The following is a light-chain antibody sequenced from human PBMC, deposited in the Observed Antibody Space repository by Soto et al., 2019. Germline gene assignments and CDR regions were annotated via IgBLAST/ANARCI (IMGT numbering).Light chain of an antibody. CDR1: NSNIESNT. Sequence: QAVVTQPPSASGTPGQRVTISCSGSNSNIESNTVNWYQQLPGTAPKLLIYSNNQRPSGVPDRFSGSKSGTSASLAISGLQSDDEADYYCEAWDDSLNGHVVFGGGTKLTVL. CDR3: EAWDDSLNGHVV. J-gene: IGLJ2*01. CDR2: SNN. V-gene: IGLV1-44*01.